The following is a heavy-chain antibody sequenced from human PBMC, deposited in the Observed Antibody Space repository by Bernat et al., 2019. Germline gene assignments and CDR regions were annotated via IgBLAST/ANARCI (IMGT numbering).Heavy chain of an antibody. CDR1: GYTFTSYY. D-gene: IGHD5-12*01. V-gene: IGHV1-46*03. J-gene: IGHJ2*01. CDR3: ARDHGGYGGNSDWYFDL. Sequence: QVQLVQSGAEVKKPGASVKVSCKASGYTFTSYYMHWVRQAPGQGLEWMGIINPSGGSTSYAQKFQGRVTMTRDTSTSIVYMELSSLRSEDTAVYYCARDHGGYGGNSDWYFDLWGRGTLVTVSS. CDR2: INPSGGST.